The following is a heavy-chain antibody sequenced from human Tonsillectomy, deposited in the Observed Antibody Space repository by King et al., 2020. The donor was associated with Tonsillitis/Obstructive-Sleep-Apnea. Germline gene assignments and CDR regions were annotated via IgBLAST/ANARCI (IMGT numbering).Heavy chain of an antibody. J-gene: IGHJ5*02. D-gene: IGHD2-2*01. CDR2: INHSGST. CDR3: ARAPWVPAANNWFDP. Sequence: VQLQQWGAGLLKPSETLSLTCAVYGGSFSGYYWSWIRQPPGKGLEWIGEINHSGSTNYNPSLKSRVTISVDTSKNQFSLKLSSVTAADTAVYYCARAPWVPAANNWFDPWGQGTLVTVSS. V-gene: IGHV4-34*01. CDR1: GGSFSGYY.